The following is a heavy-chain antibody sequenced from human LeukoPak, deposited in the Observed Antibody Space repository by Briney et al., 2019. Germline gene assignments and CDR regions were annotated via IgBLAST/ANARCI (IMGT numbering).Heavy chain of an antibody. D-gene: IGHD6-13*01. CDR2: ISSSGSTI. CDR1: GFTFSSYE. J-gene: IGHJ3*02. Sequence: GGSLRLSCAASGFTFSSYEMNWVRQAPGKGLEWVSYISSSGSTIYYADSVKGRFTISRDNANNSLYLQMSSLRAEDTAVYYCARDPLGSSSWSDAIDIWSQGTMVTVSS. CDR3: ARDPLGSSSWSDAIDI. V-gene: IGHV3-48*03.